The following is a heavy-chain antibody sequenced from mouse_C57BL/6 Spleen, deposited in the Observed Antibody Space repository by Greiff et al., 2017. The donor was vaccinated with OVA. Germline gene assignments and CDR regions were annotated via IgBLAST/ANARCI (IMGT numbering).Heavy chain of an antibody. D-gene: IGHD1-1*01. Sequence: VQLKESGAELVKPGDSVKLSCTASGFNIKDYYMHWVKQRTEQGLEWLGRIDTGDGETKYAPLFQGMATIKADTSSNPAYLQLSSLTADDTAVYYCARDSSYVGYWGQGTTLTVSS. CDR1: GFNIKDYY. V-gene: IGHV14-2*01. J-gene: IGHJ2*01. CDR3: ARDSSYVGY. CDR2: IDTGDGET.